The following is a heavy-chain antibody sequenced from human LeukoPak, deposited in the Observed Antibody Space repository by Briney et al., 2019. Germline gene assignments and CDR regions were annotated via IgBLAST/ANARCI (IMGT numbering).Heavy chain of an antibody. CDR1: GVSTSRQY. Sequence: PSETLSLTCAVSGVSTSRQYWSWIRQSPGRGLEWIGYIYYGGGKNYNPSLKSRITITADTSNNQFSLHLTSVTAADTAVYFCPKGLFQRGHFDTWGQGILVTVSS. CDR3: PKGLFQRGHFDT. D-gene: IGHD3-10*02. J-gene: IGHJ5*02. V-gene: IGHV4-59*11. CDR2: IYYGGGK.